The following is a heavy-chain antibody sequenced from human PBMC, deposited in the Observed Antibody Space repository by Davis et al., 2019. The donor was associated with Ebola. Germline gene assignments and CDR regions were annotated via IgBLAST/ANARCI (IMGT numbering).Heavy chain of an antibody. V-gene: IGHV3-73*01. CDR2: IRSKANSYAT. J-gene: IGHJ6*02. D-gene: IGHD4-17*01. Sequence: GESLKISCAASGFTFSGSAMHWVRQASGKGLEWVGRIRSKANSYATAYAASVKGRFTISRDDSKNTAYLQMNSLKTEDTAVYYCASAGDYVFYYYGMDVWGQGTTVTVSS. CDR1: GFTFSGSA. CDR3: ASAGDYVFYYYGMDV.